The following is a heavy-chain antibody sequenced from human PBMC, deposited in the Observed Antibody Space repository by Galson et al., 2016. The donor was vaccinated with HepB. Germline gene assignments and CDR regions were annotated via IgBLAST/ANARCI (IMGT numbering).Heavy chain of an antibody. J-gene: IGHJ4*02. D-gene: IGHD5-12*01. CDR3: ASGRVSWWLHDY. CDR1: GFSFTSYY. Sequence: SVKVSCKASGFSFTSYYIHWVREAPGQGLEWMGIINPSGGSTIYAQKFQGRVTMTRDTSTSTVYMEMSSLRSDGTAIYYCASGRVSWWLHDYWGQGTLVTVSS. V-gene: IGHV1-46*03. CDR2: INPSGGST.